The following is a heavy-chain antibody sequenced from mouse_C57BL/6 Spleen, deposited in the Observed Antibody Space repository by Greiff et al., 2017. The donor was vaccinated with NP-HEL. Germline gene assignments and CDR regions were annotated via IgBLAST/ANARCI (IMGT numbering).Heavy chain of an antibody. CDR2: IYPRSGNT. J-gene: IGHJ2*01. CDR1: GYTFTSYG. CDR3: ARWDDYVYYLDY. V-gene: IGHV1-81*01. Sequence: VQLQQSGAELARPGASVKLSCKASGYTFTSYGISWVKQRTGQGLEWIGAIYPRSGNTYYNEKIKGKAKLTADKSTSTAYMERRSLTSADAAVYCCARWDDYVYYLDYWGQGTTLTVSS. D-gene: IGHD2-4*01.